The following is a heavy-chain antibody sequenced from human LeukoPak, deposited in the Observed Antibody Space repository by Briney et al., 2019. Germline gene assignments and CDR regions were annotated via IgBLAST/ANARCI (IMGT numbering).Heavy chain of an antibody. Sequence: GTLSLTRTLSRGSPTGHLWSSVRQPPGKRLEWIVYVSYTGSTKYNSSLQSRVTISTDTSKSQFSLKLTSVTSADTAVYACARLLDNDISGDPDTFDVWGQGTTVIVSS. J-gene: IGHJ3*01. D-gene: IGHD3-22*01. V-gene: IGHV4-59*11. CDR1: RGSPTGHL. CDR3: ARLLDNDISGDPDTFDV. CDR2: VSYTGST.